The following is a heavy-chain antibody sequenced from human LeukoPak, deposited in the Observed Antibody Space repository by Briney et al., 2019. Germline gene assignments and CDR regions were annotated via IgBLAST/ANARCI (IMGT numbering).Heavy chain of an antibody. CDR3: ARNSNYDSSGYNWFDP. CDR1: GFTFSSYE. D-gene: IGHD3-22*01. Sequence: GGSLRLSCAASGFTFSSYEMNWVRQAPGKGLEWVSYISSSGSTIYYADSVKGRFTISRDNAKNSLYLQMNSLRAEDTALYHCARNSNYDSSGYNWFDPWGQGTLVTVSS. J-gene: IGHJ5*02. V-gene: IGHV3-48*03. CDR2: ISSSGSTI.